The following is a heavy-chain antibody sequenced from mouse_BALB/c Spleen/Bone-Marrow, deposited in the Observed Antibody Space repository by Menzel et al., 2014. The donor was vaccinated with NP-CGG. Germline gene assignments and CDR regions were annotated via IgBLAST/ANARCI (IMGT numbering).Heavy chain of an antibody. Sequence: VKLVESGPGLVQPSQSLSITCTVSGFSLTSYGVHWVRQSPGKGLEWLGVIWSGGSTDYNAAFISRLSISKDNPESQVFFKMNSLQANGTAIYYCARNYYGSSYWYFDVWGAGTTVTVSS. CDR1: GFSLTSYG. CDR3: ARNYYGSSYWYFDV. D-gene: IGHD1-1*01. CDR2: IWSGGST. V-gene: IGHV2-2*02. J-gene: IGHJ1*01.